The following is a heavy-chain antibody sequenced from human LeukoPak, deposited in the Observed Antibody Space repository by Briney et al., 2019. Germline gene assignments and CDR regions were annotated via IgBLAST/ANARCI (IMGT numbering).Heavy chain of an antibody. CDR3: QIVVVITQPDY. Sequence: GASVKVSCKASGGTFSSYAISWVRQAPGQGLEWMGGIIPIFGTANYAQKFQGRATITADESTSTAYMELSSLRSEDTAVYYCQIVVVITQPDYWGQGTLVTVSS. CDR2: IIPIFGTA. D-gene: IGHD3-22*01. V-gene: IGHV1-69*13. CDR1: GGTFSSYA. J-gene: IGHJ4*02.